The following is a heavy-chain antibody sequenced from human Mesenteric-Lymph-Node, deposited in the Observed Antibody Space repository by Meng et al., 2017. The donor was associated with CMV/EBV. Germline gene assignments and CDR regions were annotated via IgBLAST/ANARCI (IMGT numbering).Heavy chain of an antibody. Sequence: LSLTCAASGFTFSNYWMHWVRQAPGKGLVWVSHINSDGNSVTYAESVKGRFTISRDNAKNTVYLQMNSLRPEDTAVYYCARDLNFWSGYYDYWGQGTLVTVSS. CDR3: ARDLNFWSGYYDY. D-gene: IGHD3-3*01. J-gene: IGHJ4*02. CDR1: GFTFSNYW. CDR2: INSDGNSV. V-gene: IGHV3-74*01.